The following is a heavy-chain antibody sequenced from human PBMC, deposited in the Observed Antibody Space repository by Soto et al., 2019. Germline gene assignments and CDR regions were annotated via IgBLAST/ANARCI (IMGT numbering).Heavy chain of an antibody. D-gene: IGHD3-3*01. CDR3: TTDPDYDFWSGSPIPGWFDP. CDR2: IKSKTDGGTT. Sequence: GGSLRLSCAASGLTFSNAWRNWVRQAPGKGLEWVGRIKSKTDGGTTDYAAPVKGRFTISRDASKNTLYLPMNSLKTEDTAVYYCTTDPDYDFWSGSPIPGWFDPWGQGTLVTVSS. V-gene: IGHV3-15*07. CDR1: GLTFSNAW. J-gene: IGHJ5*02.